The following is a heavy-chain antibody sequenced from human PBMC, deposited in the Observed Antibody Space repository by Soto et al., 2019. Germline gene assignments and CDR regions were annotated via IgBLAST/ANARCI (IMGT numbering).Heavy chain of an antibody. D-gene: IGHD4-4*01. Sequence: SETLSLTCAVYGGSFSGYYWSWIRQPPGKGLEWIGEINHSGSTNYNPSLKSRVTISVDTSKNQFSLKLSSVTAADTAVYYCARGHNNYGRWIYWGQATLVTVSS. CDR3: ARGHNNYGRWIY. CDR2: INHSGST. CDR1: GGSFSGYY. J-gene: IGHJ4*02. V-gene: IGHV4-34*01.